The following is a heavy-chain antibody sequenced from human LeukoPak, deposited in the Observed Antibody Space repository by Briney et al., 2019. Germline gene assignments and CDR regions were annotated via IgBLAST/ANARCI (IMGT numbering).Heavy chain of an antibody. J-gene: IGHJ6*03. CDR3: ARARYESRIWPKSRYDYYYYMDV. Sequence: SVKVSCKASGGTFSSYAISWVRQAPGQGLEWMGGIIPIFGTANYAQKFQGRVTITRDTSASTAYMEVSSLRSEDMAVYYCARARYESRIWPKSRYDYYYYMDVWGKGTTVTVSS. V-gene: IGHV1-69*05. CDR2: IIPIFGTA. D-gene: IGHD3-3*01. CDR1: GGTFSSYA.